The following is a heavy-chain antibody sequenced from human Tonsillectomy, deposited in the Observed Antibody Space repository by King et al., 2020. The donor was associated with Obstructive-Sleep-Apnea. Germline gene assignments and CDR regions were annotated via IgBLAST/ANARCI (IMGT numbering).Heavy chain of an antibody. CDR1: GFTFVSYS. Sequence: VQLVESGGGLVKPGGSLRLSCAASGFTFVSYSMNWLRQAPGKWLEWFSSISSGSSYIYYADSVKGRFTISRDNAKNSLYLQVNSLRGEDTAVYYCARKLSSGWFDPWGQGTLVTVSS. CDR3: ARKLSSGWFDP. V-gene: IGHV3-21*01. D-gene: IGHD5-24*01. J-gene: IGHJ5*02. CDR2: ISSGSSYI.